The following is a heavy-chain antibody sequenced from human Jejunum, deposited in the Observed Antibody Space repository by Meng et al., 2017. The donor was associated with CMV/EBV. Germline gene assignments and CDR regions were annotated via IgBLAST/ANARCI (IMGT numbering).Heavy chain of an antibody. J-gene: IGHJ3*02. CDR2: IYWDNDD. Sequence: GLDLEWLAIIYWDNDDRYSPSLRSRLTITKDISKNQVVLTMTNMDPVDTATYSCARTMITFGGINRLDAFDMWGQGTPVTVSS. V-gene: IGHV2-5*02. CDR3: ARTMITFGGINRLDAFDM. D-gene: IGHD3-16*01.